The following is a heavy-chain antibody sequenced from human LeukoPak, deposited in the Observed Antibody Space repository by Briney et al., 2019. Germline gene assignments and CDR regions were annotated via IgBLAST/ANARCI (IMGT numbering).Heavy chain of an antibody. Sequence: ASVQVSCKTSGYTFKDYGLSWLRQAPRQPVEWMAWSNAYKGNTNYAQRFQGRVTMTLDTSTSTAYMELRSLRSDDTAVYYCARDRFDAQYSAYDGSNSYFDFWGQGTLVTVSS. J-gene: IGHJ4*02. D-gene: IGHD5-12*01. CDR2: SNAYKGNT. CDR1: GYTFKDYG. CDR3: ARDRFDAQYSAYDGSNSYFDF. V-gene: IGHV1-18*01.